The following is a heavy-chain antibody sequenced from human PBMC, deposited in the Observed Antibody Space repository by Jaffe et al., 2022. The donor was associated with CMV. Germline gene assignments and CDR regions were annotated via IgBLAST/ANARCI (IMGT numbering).Heavy chain of an antibody. D-gene: IGHD6-13*01. CDR2: IYYSGST. CDR3: ARHGIERALRITAAGINRDYYYYYMDV. Sequence: QMQLQESGPGLVKPSETLSLTCTVSGGSISSYYWSWIRQPPGKGLEWIGYIYYSGSTNYNSSLKSRVTISVDTSKNQFSLRLSSVTAADTAVYYCARHGIERALRITAAGINRDYYYYYMDVWGKGTTVTVSS. J-gene: IGHJ6*03. CDR1: GGSISSYY. V-gene: IGHV4-59*08.